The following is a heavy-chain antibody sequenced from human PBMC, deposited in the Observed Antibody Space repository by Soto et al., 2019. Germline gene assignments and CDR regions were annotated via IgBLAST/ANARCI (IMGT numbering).Heavy chain of an antibody. CDR2: INHSGST. V-gene: IGHV4-34*01. D-gene: IGHD4-17*01. Sequence: QVQLQQWGAGLLKPSETLSLTCAVYGGSFSGYYWSWIRQPPGKGLEWIGEINHSGSTNYNPSLKRRVTTSVDTSKNQFSLKLSSVTAADTAVYYCARGRTVTPTWYYFDYWGQGTLVTVSS. J-gene: IGHJ4*02. CDR3: ARGRTVTPTWYYFDY. CDR1: GGSFSGYY.